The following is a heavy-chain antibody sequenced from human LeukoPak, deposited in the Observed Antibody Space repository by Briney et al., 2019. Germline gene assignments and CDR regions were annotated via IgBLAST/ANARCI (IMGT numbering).Heavy chain of an antibody. D-gene: IGHD3-3*01. CDR1: GFTFSDYY. CDR3: ARVGYYDFWSGYYRIAAAGAEVPYYFDY. J-gene: IGHJ4*02. Sequence: GGSLRLSCAASGFTFSDYYMSWIRQAPGKGLEWVSYISSSGSTIYYADSVKGRFTISRDNAKNSLYLQMNSLRAEDTAVYYCARVGYYDFWSGYYRIAAAGAEVPYYFDYWGQGTLVTVSS. CDR2: ISSSGSTI. V-gene: IGHV3-11*01.